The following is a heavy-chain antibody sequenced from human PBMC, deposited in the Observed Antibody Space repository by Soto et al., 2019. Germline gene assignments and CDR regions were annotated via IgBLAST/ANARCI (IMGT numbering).Heavy chain of an antibody. CDR2: IYSGGST. Sequence: GGSLRLSCSASGFTVSSNYMSWVRQAPGKRLEWVSVIYSGGSTYYADSVKGRFTISRDNSKNTLYLQMNSLRAEDTAVYYCAREKDFGGPYYYYYGMDVWGQGTTVTVSS. CDR3: AREKDFGGPYYYYYGMDV. CDR1: GFTVSSNY. J-gene: IGHJ6*02. D-gene: IGHD3-3*01. V-gene: IGHV3-53*01.